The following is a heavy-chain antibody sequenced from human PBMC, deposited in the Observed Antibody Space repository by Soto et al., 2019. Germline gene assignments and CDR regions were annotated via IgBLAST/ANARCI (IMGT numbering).Heavy chain of an antibody. D-gene: IGHD6-6*01. J-gene: IGHJ4*02. V-gene: IGHV4-39*01. CDR1: GGSISSSSYY. Sequence: TSETLSLTCTVSGGSISSSSYYWGWIRQPPGKGLEWIGSIYYSGSTYYNPSLKSRVTISVDTSKNQFSLKLSSVTAADTAVYYCARGSSSSLGYWGQGTLVTVSS. CDR2: IYYSGST. CDR3: ARGSSSSLGY.